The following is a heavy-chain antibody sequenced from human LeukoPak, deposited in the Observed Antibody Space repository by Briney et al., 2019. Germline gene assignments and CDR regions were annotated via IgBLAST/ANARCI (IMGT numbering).Heavy chain of an antibody. CDR2: ISSSSSYI. Sequence: PEGSLRLSCAASGFTFSSYSMNWVRQAPGKGLEWVSSISSSSSYIYYADSVKGRFTISRDNAKNSLYLQMNSLRAEDTAVYYCARSIVVVPAAPNYYYYGMDVWGQGTTVTVSS. V-gene: IGHV3-21*01. J-gene: IGHJ6*02. CDR3: ARSIVVVPAAPNYYYYGMDV. CDR1: GFTFSSYS. D-gene: IGHD2-2*01.